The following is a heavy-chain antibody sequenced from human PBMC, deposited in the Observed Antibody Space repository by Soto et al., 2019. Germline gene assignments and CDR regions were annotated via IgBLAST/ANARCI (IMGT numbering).Heavy chain of an antibody. CDR3: AKDPLGYCSGGSCYIDY. CDR2: ISGSGGST. Sequence: PGGSLRLSCAASGFTFSSYAMSWVRQAPGKGLEWVSAISGSGGSTYYADSVKGRFTISRDNSKNTLYLQMNSLRAEDTAVYYCAKDPLGYCSGGSCYIDYWGQGTLVTVSS. V-gene: IGHV3-23*01. D-gene: IGHD2-15*01. CDR1: GFTFSSYA. J-gene: IGHJ4*02.